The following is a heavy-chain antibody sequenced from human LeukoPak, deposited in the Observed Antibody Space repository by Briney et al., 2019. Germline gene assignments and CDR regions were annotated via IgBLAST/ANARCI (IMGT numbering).Heavy chain of an antibody. D-gene: IGHD3-10*01. V-gene: IGHV3-7*03. CDR2: IKQDGSDK. CDR3: ARKTAVGSYFDY. J-gene: IGHJ4*02. CDR1: GFTFSAYW. Sequence: PGGSLRLSCAASGFTFSAYWMSWVRQAPGKGLEWVANIKQDGSDKYYVDSVKGRFTISRDNAKSSLYLQMNSLRAEDTAVYYCARKTAVGSYFDYWGQGTPVTVSS.